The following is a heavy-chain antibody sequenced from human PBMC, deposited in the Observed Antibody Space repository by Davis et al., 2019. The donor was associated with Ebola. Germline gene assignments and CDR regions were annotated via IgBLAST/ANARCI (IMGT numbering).Heavy chain of an antibody. D-gene: IGHD3-10*01. J-gene: IGHJ6*02. CDR3: AREGMVQGVERYYYYGMDV. Sequence: PGGSLRLSCAASGFTFSSYAMSWVRQAPGKGLEWVSAISGSGGSTYYADSVKGRFSLSSDNAKNSLYLQMNSLRAEDTAVYYCAREGMVQGVERYYYYGMDVWGQGTTVTVSS. CDR2: ISGSGGST. CDR1: GFTFSSYA. V-gene: IGHV3-23*01.